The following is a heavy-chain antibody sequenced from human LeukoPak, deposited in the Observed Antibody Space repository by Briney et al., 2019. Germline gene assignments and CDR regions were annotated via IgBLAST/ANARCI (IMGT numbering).Heavy chain of an antibody. Sequence: GGSLRLSCAASGFTLSTYTMNWVRQAPGKGLQCLSYISSSSSTIYYADSVKGRFTISRDNAKNSLYLQMNRLRDEDTAVYYCAREYSSSSGSAFDIWGQGTMVTVSS. V-gene: IGHV3-48*02. J-gene: IGHJ3*02. CDR1: GFTLSTYT. CDR3: AREYSSSSGSAFDI. D-gene: IGHD6-6*01. CDR2: ISSSSSTI.